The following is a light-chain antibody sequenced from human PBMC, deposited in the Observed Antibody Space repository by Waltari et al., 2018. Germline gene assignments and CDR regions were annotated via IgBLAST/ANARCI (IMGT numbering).Light chain of an antibody. V-gene: IGKV1-5*03. CDR3: QNYNGYSWT. CDR2: KAS. J-gene: IGKJ1*01. Sequence: DIQMTQSPSTLSASVGDRVTITCRASQTISSWLAWYQQKPGKAPKLLIYKASSLESGVPSRFSGSGSGTEFTLTISSLQPDDFATYYCQNYNGYSWTFGLGTKVEIK. CDR1: QTISSW.